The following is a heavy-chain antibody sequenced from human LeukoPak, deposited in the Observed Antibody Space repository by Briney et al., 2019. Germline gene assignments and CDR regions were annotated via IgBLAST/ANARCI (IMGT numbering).Heavy chain of an antibody. CDR3: ARAWDSSGYLTLH. Sequence: SGGSLRLSCAASGFTFSSYSMNWVRQAPGKGLEWVSYISSSRSTIYYADSVKGRFTISRDNAKNSLYLQMNSLRAEDTAVYYCARAWDSSGYLTLHWGQGSLVTVSS. V-gene: IGHV3-48*01. D-gene: IGHD3-22*01. CDR1: GFTFSSYS. J-gene: IGHJ4*02. CDR2: ISSSRSTI.